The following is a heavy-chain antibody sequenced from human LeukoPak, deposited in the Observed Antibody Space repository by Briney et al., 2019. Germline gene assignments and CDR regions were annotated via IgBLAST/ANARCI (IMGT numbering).Heavy chain of an antibody. CDR2: IYTSGST. CDR1: GGSISSGSYY. D-gene: IGHD5-12*01. J-gene: IGHJ4*02. Sequence: SETLSLTCTVSGGSISSGSYYWSWIRQPAGKGLERIGRIYTSGSTNHNPSLKSRVTISVDTSKNQFSLKLSSVTAADTAVYYCASGYSGYDGVDYWGQGTLVTVSS. V-gene: IGHV4-61*02. CDR3: ASGYSGYDGVDY.